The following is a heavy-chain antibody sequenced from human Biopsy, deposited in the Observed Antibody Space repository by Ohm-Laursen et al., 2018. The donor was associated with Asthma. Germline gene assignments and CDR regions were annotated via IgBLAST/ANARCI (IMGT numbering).Heavy chain of an antibody. CDR2: IYHRGNT. J-gene: IGHJ6*02. CDR1: GYSISNGGYY. Sequence: TLSLTCSVSGYSISNGGYYWTWVRQRPGKGLEWTGNIYHRGNTKYNPSLKSRLSFSVDTSKNQFSLKLSSVTAADTAIYFCARDYYDFWNRSVYTYFGMDVWGRGTTVVVSS. D-gene: IGHD3-3*01. V-gene: IGHV4-31*03. CDR3: ARDYYDFWNRSVYTYFGMDV.